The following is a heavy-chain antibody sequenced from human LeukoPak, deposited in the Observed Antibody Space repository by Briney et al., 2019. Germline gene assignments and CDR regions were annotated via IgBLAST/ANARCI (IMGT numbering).Heavy chain of an antibody. D-gene: IGHD6-13*01. J-gene: IGHJ3*02. V-gene: IGHV3-11*01. CDR1: GFTFSDYY. CDR3: ARVMGAAEVSSGAFDI. CDR2: ISSSGSTI. Sequence: GGSLRLSCAASGFTFSDYYMSWIRQAPGKGLEWVSYISSSGSTIYYADSVKGRFTISRDNAKNSLYLQMNSLRAEDTAVYYCARVMGAAEVSSGAFDIWGQGTMVTVSS.